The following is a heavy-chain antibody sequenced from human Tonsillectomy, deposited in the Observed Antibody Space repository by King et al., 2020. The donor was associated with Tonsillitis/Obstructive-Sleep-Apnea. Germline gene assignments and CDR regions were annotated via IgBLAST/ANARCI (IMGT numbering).Heavy chain of an antibody. CDR3: ARGGMTTVVTPNGMDV. CDR2: MNPNSGNT. Sequence: QLVQSGAEVKKPGASVKVSCKTSGYTFTSYDINWVRQATGQGLEWMGWMNPNSGNTGYAQKFQGRVTMTRNTSISTAYMELSSLRSEDTAVYYWARGGMTTVVTPNGMDVWGQGTTVTVSS. D-gene: IGHD4-23*01. CDR1: GYTFTSYD. J-gene: IGHJ6*02. V-gene: IGHV1-8*01.